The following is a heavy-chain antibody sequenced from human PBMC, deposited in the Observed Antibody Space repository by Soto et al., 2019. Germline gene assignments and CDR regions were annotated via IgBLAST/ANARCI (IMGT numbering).Heavy chain of an antibody. D-gene: IGHD5-18*01. J-gene: IGHJ4*02. CDR3: ARSGNTAMAKSLDY. CDR1: GDSVSSNSAA. CDR2: TYYRSKWYN. V-gene: IGHV6-1*01. Sequence: SQTLSLTCAISGDSVSSNSAAWYWIRQSPSRGLEWLGRTYYRSKWYNDYAVSVKSRITINPDTSKNQFSLQLNSVTPEDTAVYYCARSGNTAMAKSLDYWGQGTLVTVSS.